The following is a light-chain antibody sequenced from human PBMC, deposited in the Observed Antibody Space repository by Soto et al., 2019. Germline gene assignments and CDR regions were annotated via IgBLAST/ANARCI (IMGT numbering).Light chain of an antibody. CDR1: QVISRH. J-gene: IGKJ4*01. V-gene: IGKV1-9*01. CDR2: AAS. Sequence: IQLTQSPSSLSASVGDSVTITCRASQVISRHLSWYQQKPGRAPKLLISAASTLQSGVPARFSGSGSGTDFTLSITSLQPEDFATYYCQQLNTYPVTFGGGTKVDI. CDR3: QQLNTYPVT.